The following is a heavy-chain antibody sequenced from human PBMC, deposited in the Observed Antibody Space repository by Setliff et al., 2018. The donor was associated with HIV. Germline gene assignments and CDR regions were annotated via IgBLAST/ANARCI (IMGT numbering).Heavy chain of an antibody. J-gene: IGHJ4*02. CDR1: GGSISSGHYY. D-gene: IGHD2-2*01. V-gene: IGHV4-61*09. CDR2: VYTSGTT. CDR3: ARGSCFNTGCLDS. Sequence: SETLSLTCTVSGGSISSGHYYWSWIRQPAGKGLEWIGHVYTSGTTNYNPSLRSRVTISLDTSKNQFSLKLSSVTAADTAVYYCARGSCFNTGCLDSWGQGALVTVSS.